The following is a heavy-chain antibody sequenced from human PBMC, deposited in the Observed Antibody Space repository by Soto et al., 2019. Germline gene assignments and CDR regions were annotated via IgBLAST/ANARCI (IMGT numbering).Heavy chain of an antibody. CDR2: IDPSDSYT. CDR1: GYSFTSYW. V-gene: IGHV5-10-1*01. CDR3: ASLRHDYGDYYYYYYGMDV. J-gene: IGHJ6*02. D-gene: IGHD4-17*01. Sequence: PGESLKISCKGSGYSFTSYWISWVRQMPGKGLEWMGRIDPSDSYTNYSPSFQGRVTMTRNTSISTAYMELSSLRSEDTAVYYCASLRHDYGDYYYYYYGMDVWGQGTTVTVSS.